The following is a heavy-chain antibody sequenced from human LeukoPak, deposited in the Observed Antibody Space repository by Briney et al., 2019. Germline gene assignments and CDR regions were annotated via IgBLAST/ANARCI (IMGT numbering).Heavy chain of an antibody. CDR1: GFTFSSYA. V-gene: IGHV3-23*01. CDR3: AKLWLVAATRGAL. D-gene: IGHD2-15*01. Sequence: PGGSLRLSCAASGFTFSSYAMSWVRQAPGKGLEWVSGISGSGISTYYADSVKGRFTISRDNSKNTLYLQMNSLRAEDTALYYCAKLWLVAATRGALWGQGTLVTVSS. CDR2: ISGSGIST. J-gene: IGHJ4*02.